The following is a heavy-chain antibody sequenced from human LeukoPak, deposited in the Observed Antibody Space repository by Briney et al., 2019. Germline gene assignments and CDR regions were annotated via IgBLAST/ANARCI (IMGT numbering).Heavy chain of an antibody. CDR2: IYAGDSDT. Sequence: GGPLQISGKTPGSSFTTYWIGGARQLPGKGLEGMGIIYAGDSDTRYSPYWQGQATISAAHSISTSYLQWSSLKASDTAMYYCAIQPTTVTTRDAFDIWGQGTMVTVSS. CDR1: GSSFTTYW. V-gene: IGHV5-51*01. CDR3: AIQPTTVTTRDAFDI. D-gene: IGHD4-17*01. J-gene: IGHJ3*02.